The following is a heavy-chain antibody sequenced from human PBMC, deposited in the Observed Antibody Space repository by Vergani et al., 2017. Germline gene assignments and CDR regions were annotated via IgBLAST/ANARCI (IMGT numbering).Heavy chain of an antibody. CDR3: AREGAGYSSSWYRGGFDP. V-gene: IGHV4-59*01. Sequence: QVQLQESGPGLVKPSETLSLTCTVSGGSISSYYWSWNRQPPGKGLEWIGYIYYSGSTNYNPSLKSRVTISVDTSKNQFSLKLSSVTAADTAVYYCAREGAGYSSSWYRGGFDPWGQGTLVTVSS. CDR2: IYYSGST. D-gene: IGHD6-13*01. J-gene: IGHJ5*02. CDR1: GGSISSYY.